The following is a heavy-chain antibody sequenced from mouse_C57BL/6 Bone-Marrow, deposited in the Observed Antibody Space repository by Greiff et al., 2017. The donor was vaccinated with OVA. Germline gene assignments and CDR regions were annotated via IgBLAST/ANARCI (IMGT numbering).Heavy chain of an antibody. V-gene: IGHV8-8*01. D-gene: IGHD4-1*01. Sequence: QVTLNVSGPGILQPSQPLSLPCSFSGFSLSTFGMGVGWIRQPSGKGLEWLAQLWWDDDKYYNPALKSRLTISKDTAKNQVFLKIANVDTADTATYYGARIGLGRGAMDYWGQGTSVTVSS. J-gene: IGHJ4*01. CDR2: LWWDDDK. CDR1: GFSLSTFGMG. CDR3: ARIGLGRGAMDY.